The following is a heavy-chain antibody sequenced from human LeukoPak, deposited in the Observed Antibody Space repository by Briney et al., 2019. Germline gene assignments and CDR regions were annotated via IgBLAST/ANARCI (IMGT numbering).Heavy chain of an antibody. Sequence: GGSLRLSCAASGFTFSSYAISWVRQAPGKGLEWVSVVSGSGFSTFYADSVKGRFTISRDNSKNTVYLHMNSLRAEDTAMYYCAKGGCYSGSGSHNYFDYWGQGTLVTVSS. D-gene: IGHD3-10*01. V-gene: IGHV3-23*01. CDR1: GFTFSSYA. CDR3: AKGGCYSGSGSHNYFDY. CDR2: VSGSGFST. J-gene: IGHJ4*02.